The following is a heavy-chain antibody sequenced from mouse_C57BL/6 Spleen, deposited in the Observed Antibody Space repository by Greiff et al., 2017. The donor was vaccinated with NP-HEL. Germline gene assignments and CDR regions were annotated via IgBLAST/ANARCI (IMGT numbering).Heavy chain of an antibody. CDR2: IYPGNGDT. CDR1: GYTFTSYN. Sequence: QVQLQQSGAELVRPGASVKMSCKASGYTFTSYNMPWVKQTPRQGLEWIGAIYPGNGDTSYNQKFKGKATLTVDKSSSTAYMQLSSLTSEDSAVYFCAREGAHGRGYFDVWGTGTTVTVSS. CDR3: AREGAHGRGYFDV. J-gene: IGHJ1*03. D-gene: IGHD1-1*01. V-gene: IGHV1-12*01.